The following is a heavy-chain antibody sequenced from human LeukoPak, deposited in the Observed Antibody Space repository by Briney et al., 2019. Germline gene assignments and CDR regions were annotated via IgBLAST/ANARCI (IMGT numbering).Heavy chain of an antibody. Sequence: ASVKVSCKASGYTFTGYYMHWVRQAPGQGLEWTGWITTNSGGTNYAQKFQGRVTVTRDTSISTAYMELSRLRSDDTAVYYCARDRERDYDFWSGYPNWFDHWGQGTLVTVSS. CDR3: ARDRERDYDFWSGYPNWFDH. D-gene: IGHD3-3*01. J-gene: IGHJ5*02. V-gene: IGHV1-2*02. CDR1: GYTFTGYY. CDR2: ITTNSGGT.